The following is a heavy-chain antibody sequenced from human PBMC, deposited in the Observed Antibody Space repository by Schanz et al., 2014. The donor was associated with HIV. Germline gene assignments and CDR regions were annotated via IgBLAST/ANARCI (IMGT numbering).Heavy chain of an antibody. CDR3: AKGQRGVVRGDIDY. CDR2: ISDTGGST. D-gene: IGHD3-10*01. CDR1: GFTFSSYA. Sequence: EVQVLESGGGLVQPGGSLRLSCAASGFTFSSYAMSWVRQTPGKGLEWVSAISDTGGSTYYADSVKGRFTISKDYSKNTLYLQMNSLRAEDTAVYYCAKGQRGVVRGDIDYWGQGTLVTVSS. V-gene: IGHV3-23*01. J-gene: IGHJ4*02.